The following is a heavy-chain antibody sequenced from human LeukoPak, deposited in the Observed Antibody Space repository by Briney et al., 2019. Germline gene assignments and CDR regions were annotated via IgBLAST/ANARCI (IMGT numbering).Heavy chain of an antibody. CDR3: ALQNYYDSSGVDY. CDR1: GGSISSYY. CDR2: IFYSGST. Sequence: SETLSLTCTVSGGSISSYYWSWIRQPPGKGLEWIGYIFYSGSTNYNPSLKSRVTISVDTSKNQFSLKLSSVTAADTAVYYCALQNYYDSSGVDYWGQGTLVTVSS. D-gene: IGHD3-22*01. V-gene: IGHV4-59*01. J-gene: IGHJ4*02.